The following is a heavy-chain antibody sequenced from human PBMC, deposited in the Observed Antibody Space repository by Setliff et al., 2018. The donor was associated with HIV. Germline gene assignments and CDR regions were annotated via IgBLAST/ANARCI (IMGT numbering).Heavy chain of an antibody. CDR2: INHRGST. J-gene: IGHJ6*02. Sequence: PSETLSLTCAVSGGLFTGFYWCWIRQPPGKGLEWIGEINHRGSTNHNPSPKSRVTISVDTSKNQFSVKLSAVTAADSAVYYCAGGGYISSWYTDYGMDVWGQGTTVTVSS. V-gene: IGHV4-34*01. CDR3: AGGGYISSWYTDYGMDV. D-gene: IGHD6-13*01. CDR1: GGLFTGFY.